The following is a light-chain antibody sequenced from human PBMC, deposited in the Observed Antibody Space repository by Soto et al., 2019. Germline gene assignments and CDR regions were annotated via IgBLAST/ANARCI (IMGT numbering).Light chain of an antibody. CDR1: QSVSRY. CDR3: QQRGNWPS. CDR2: DAS. V-gene: IGKV3-11*01. J-gene: IGKJ4*01. Sequence: EIALTQSPATLSLSPGARAPLSCRASQSVSRYLAWYPQNPGQAPRLLIYDASNRATGIPARFSGSGSGTDFTLTISSLEPEDFALYYCQQRGNWPSFGGGTKVDI.